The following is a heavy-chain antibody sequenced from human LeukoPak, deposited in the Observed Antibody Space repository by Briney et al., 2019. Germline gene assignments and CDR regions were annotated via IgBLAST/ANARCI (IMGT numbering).Heavy chain of an antibody. V-gene: IGHV3-13*01. Sequence: GGSLRLSCAASGFTFTNHDMHWVRQATGKGLEWVSAIGTAGRTYYADSVRGRFIISRENAKNSFYLQLNSLRVGDTAVYHCAREGSGEFADIWGQGTLVTVSS. CDR2: IGTAGRT. J-gene: IGHJ3*02. D-gene: IGHD3-10*01. CDR1: GFTFTNHD. CDR3: AREGSGEFADI.